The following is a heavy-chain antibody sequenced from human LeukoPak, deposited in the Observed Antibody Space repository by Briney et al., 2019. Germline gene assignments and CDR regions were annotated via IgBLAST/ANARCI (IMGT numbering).Heavy chain of an antibody. CDR3: AKGSGSWYWFRFPNWFDT. Sequence: GGSLRLSCAASGFTFSSYAMSWVRQAPGKGLEWVSAISGSGGSTYYADSVKGRFTISRDNSKNTLYLQMNSLRAEDTAVYYCAKGSGSWYWFRFPNWFDTWGQGTLVTVSS. D-gene: IGHD6-13*01. J-gene: IGHJ5*02. V-gene: IGHV3-23*01. CDR1: GFTFSSYA. CDR2: ISGSGGST.